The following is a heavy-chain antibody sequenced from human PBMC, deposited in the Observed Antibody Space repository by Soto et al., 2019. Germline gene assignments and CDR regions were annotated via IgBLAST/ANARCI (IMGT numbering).Heavy chain of an antibody. D-gene: IGHD2-2*01. J-gene: IGHJ5*02. V-gene: IGHV2-5*01. CDR3: AHEVPHTRNWFDP. CDR1: GFSLRTNGVG. Sequence: QITLKESGPALVKPTQTLTLTCTFSGFSLRTNGVGVGWIRQPPGKALEWLALNYWNDDKRYRPSLRGRLSITKDTSKNQVVLTMTNIDPVDTATYYWAHEVPHTRNWFDPWGQGTLVTVSS. CDR2: NYWNDDK.